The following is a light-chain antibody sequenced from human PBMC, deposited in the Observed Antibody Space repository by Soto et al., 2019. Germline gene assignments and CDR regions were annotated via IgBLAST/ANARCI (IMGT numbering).Light chain of an antibody. CDR2: EVS. J-gene: IGLJ1*01. Sequence: SALTQPPSVAGSPGQSVTISCTGTSSDLGSNNRVSWYQQPPGTAPKLIIYEVSNRPSGVPDRFSGSKSGITASLTISGLQTEDEADYYRSVYRSSSTLFATGTKVTVL. CDR1: SSDLGSNNR. V-gene: IGLV2-18*01. CDR3: SVYRSSSTL.